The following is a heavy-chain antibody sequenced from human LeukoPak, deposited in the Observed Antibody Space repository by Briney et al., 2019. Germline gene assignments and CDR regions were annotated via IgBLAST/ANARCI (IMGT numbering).Heavy chain of an antibody. V-gene: IGHV4-59*01. D-gene: IGHD2-2*02. Sequence: SETLSLTCTVSGGSISSYYWSWIRQPPGKGLEWIGYIYYSGSTNYNPSLKSRVTISVDTSKNQFSLKLSSVTAADTAVYYCARGLTAAIFNYWGQGTLVTVSS. J-gene: IGHJ4*02. CDR1: GGSISSYY. CDR3: ARGLTAAIFNY. CDR2: IYYSGST.